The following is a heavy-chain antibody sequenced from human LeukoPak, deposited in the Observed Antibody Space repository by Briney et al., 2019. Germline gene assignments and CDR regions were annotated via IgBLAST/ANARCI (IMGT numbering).Heavy chain of an antibody. D-gene: IGHD3-22*01. V-gene: IGHV1-18*04. CDR2: ISAYNGNT. CDR3: ARPYYDSSAPPYDY. Sequence: EASVKVSCKASGYTFTGYYMHWVRQAPGQGLEWMGWISAYNGNTNYAQKLQGRVTMTTDTSTSTAYMELRSLRSDDTAVYYCARPYYDSSAPPYDYWGQGTLVTVSS. J-gene: IGHJ4*02. CDR1: GYTFTGYY.